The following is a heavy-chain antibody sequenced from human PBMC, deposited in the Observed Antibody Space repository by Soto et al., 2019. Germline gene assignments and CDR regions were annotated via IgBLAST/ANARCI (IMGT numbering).Heavy chain of an antibody. D-gene: IGHD6-19*01. CDR3: ARDLGGWPDY. CDR2: INAGNGNT. J-gene: IGHJ4*02. CDR1: GYTFTSYA. Sequence: QVQLVQSGAEVKKPGASVKVSCKASGYTFTSYAIHRVRQAPGQRLEWMGWINAGNGNTKYSQKFQDRVTITRDTSASTAYMELSSLRSGDTAVYYCARDLGGWPDYWGQGTLVTVSS. V-gene: IGHV1-3*01.